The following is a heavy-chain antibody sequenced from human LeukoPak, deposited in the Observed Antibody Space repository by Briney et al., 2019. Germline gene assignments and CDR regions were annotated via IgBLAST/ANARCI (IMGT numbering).Heavy chain of an antibody. Sequence: SETLSLTCTVSGGSISSSSYYWGWIRQPPGKGLEWIGSIYYSGSTYYNPSLKSRVTISVDTSKNQFSLKPSSVTAADTAVYYCARHRRTTVTTGGYFDCWGQGTLVTVSS. CDR1: GGSISSSSYY. V-gene: IGHV4-39*01. CDR3: ARHRRTTVTTGGYFDC. CDR2: IYYSGST. J-gene: IGHJ4*02. D-gene: IGHD4-17*01.